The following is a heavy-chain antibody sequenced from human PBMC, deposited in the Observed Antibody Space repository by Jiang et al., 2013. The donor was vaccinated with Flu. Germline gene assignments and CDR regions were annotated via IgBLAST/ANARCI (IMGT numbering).Heavy chain of an antibody. V-gene: IGHV6-1*01. Sequence: GRTYYRSKWYNDYAVSVKSRITINPDTSKNQFSLQLNSVTPEDTAVYYCARDRIAAAGTYYYYYYGMDVWGQGTTVTVSS. D-gene: IGHD6-13*01. CDR3: ARDRIAAAGTYYYYYYGMDV. J-gene: IGHJ6*02. CDR2: TYYRSKWYN.